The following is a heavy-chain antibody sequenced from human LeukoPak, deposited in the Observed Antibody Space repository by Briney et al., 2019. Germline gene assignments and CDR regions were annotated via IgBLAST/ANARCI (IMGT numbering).Heavy chain of an antibody. CDR1: GYTFTGYY. CDR3: ARDYYGSGSPYYYYMDV. J-gene: IGHJ6*03. Sequence: GASVKVSCKASGYTFTGYYMHWVRQAPGQGLEWMGIINPSGGSTSYAQKFQGRVTMTRDTSTSTVYMELSSLRSEDTAVYYCARDYYGSGSPYYYYMDVWGKGTTVTISS. D-gene: IGHD3-10*01. CDR2: INPSGGST. V-gene: IGHV1-46*01.